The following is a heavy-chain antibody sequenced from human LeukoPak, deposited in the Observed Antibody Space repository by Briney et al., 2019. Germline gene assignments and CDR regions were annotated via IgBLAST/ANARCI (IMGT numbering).Heavy chain of an antibody. D-gene: IGHD3-9*01. CDR2: IYYSGST. Sequence: SETLSLTCTVSGGSISSYYWSWIRQPPGKGLEWIGYIYYSGSTNYNPSLKSRVTISVDTSKNQFSLRLSSVTAADTAVYYCAGHYYDILTGYPTFDYWGQGTLVTVSS. CDR1: GGSISSYY. J-gene: IGHJ4*02. V-gene: IGHV4-59*01. CDR3: AGHYYDILTGYPTFDY.